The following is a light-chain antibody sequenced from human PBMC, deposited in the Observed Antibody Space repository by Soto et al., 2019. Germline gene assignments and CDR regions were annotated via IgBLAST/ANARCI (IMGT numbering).Light chain of an antibody. CDR3: SSFTTSYFYV. Sequence: ALTQPASVSGSPGQSITISCTGTGSDIGAYNYVSWYQQHPGKAPKLIIYGVTHRPSGVSTRFSASKSAYTASLTISGLQAEDEADYYCSSFTTSYFYVFGPGTKVTVL. V-gene: IGLV2-14*01. CDR2: GVT. J-gene: IGLJ1*01. CDR1: GSDIGAYNY.